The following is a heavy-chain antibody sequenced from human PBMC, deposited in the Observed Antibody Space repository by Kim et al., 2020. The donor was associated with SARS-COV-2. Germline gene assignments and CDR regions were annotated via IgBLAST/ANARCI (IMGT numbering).Heavy chain of an antibody. J-gene: IGHJ4*01. CDR3: ARTRSCSSTSWYVDY. CDR1: GFTFGTYA. CDR2: ISSSGGST. Sequence: GGSLRLSCVTSGFTFGTYAMSWVRQAPEKGLEWVSGISSSGGSTYYADSVKGRFTISRDSSKNTLYLQMVSLRVDDTALYYCARTRSCSSTSWYVDYWG. V-gene: IGHV3-23*01. D-gene: IGHD2-2*01.